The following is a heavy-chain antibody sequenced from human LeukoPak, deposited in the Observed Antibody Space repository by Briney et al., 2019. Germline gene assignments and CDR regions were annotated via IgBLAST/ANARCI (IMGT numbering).Heavy chain of an antibody. J-gene: IGHJ4*02. V-gene: IGHV1-69*04. CDR3: AREARSGYDPYYFDY. Sequence: ASVKVSCKASGGTFSSYAISWVRQAPGQGLEWMGRIIPILGIANYAQKFQGRVTITADKSTSTAYMELSSLRSEDTAVHYCAREARSGYDPYYFDYWGQGTLVTVSS. CDR1: GGTFSSYA. CDR2: IIPILGIA. D-gene: IGHD5-12*01.